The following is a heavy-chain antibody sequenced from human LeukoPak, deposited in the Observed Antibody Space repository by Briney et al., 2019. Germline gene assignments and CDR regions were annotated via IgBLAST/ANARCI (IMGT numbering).Heavy chain of an antibody. CDR1: GFTFSGSN. D-gene: IGHD5-18*01. Sequence: KAGGSLRLSCAASGFTFSGSNLNWVRKAPGKGLEWVSSISTSSSYIYYGDSVKGRFTISRDNSKNTVYLQMKSLRAEDTAVYYCAKSSRPVTAMAFFDYWGQGTLVTVSS. CDR2: ISTSSSYI. V-gene: IGHV3-21*04. CDR3: AKSSRPVTAMAFFDY. J-gene: IGHJ4*02.